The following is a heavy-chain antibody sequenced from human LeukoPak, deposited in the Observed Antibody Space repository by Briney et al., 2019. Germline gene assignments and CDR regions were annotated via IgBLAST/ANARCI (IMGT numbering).Heavy chain of an antibody. Sequence: RASVKVSCKASGYTFTGYYMHWVRQAPGQGLEWMGWINPNSGGTNYAQKFQGRVTMTRDASISTAYMELSRLRSDVTAVYYCARSNYCSSTSCYLDYWAREPWSPSP. CDR1: GYTFTGYY. CDR2: INPNSGGT. CDR3: ARSNYCSSTSCYLDY. D-gene: IGHD2-2*01. J-gene: IGHJ4*02. V-gene: IGHV1-2*02.